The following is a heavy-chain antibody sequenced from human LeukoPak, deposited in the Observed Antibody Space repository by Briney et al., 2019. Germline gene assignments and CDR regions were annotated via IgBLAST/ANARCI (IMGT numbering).Heavy chain of an antibody. CDR3: ARREGSSGWYAADY. V-gene: IGHV4-59*08. CDR2: IYHSGST. Sequence: SETLSLTCTVSGGSISSYYWSWIRQPPGKGLEWIGYIYHSGSTNYNPSLKSRVTISVDTSKNQFSLKLISVTAADTAVYYCARREGSSGWYAADYWGQGTLVTVSS. J-gene: IGHJ4*02. CDR1: GGSISSYY. D-gene: IGHD6-19*01.